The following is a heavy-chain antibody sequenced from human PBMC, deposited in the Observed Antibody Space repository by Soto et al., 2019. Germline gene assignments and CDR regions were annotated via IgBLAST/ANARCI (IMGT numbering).Heavy chain of an antibody. CDR1: GYTFTGYY. J-gene: IGHJ6*02. V-gene: IGHV1-2*04. D-gene: IGHD6-6*01. CDR3: AREISIAARRDYYYYGMDV. CDR2: INPNSGGT. Sequence: ASVKVSCKASGYTFTGYYMHWVRQAPGQGLEWMGWINPNSGGTNYAQKFQGWVTMTRDTSISTAYMELSRLRSDDTAVYYCAREISIAARRDYYYYGMDVWGQGTTVTVSS.